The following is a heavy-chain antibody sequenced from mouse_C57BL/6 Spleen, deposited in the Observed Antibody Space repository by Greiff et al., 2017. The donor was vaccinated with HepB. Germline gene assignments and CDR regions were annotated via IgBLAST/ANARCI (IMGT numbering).Heavy chain of an antibody. Sequence: EVKLVESGPELVKPGASVKISCKASGYSFTGYYMHWVKQSHGNILDWIGYIYPYNGVSSYNQKFKGKATLTVDKSSSTAYMELRSLTSEDSAVYYCAIYDGDQREAWFAYWGQGTLVTVSA. V-gene: IGHV1-31*01. D-gene: IGHD2-3*01. CDR1: GYSFTGYY. CDR2: IYPYNGVS. CDR3: AIYDGDQREAWFAY. J-gene: IGHJ3*01.